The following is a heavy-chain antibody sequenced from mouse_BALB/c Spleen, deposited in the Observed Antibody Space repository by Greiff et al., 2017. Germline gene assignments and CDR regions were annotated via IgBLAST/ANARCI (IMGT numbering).Heavy chain of an antibody. D-gene: IGHD2-5*01. V-gene: IGHV10-1*02. Sequence: EVQLVESGGGLVQPKGSLKLSCAASGFTFNSYGMNWVRQAPGKGLEWVARIRSKSNNYATYDAVSVKDSFTISRDDSQRMLYLPMNNSKTEDTAMYYCVRPGDSTFAYWGQGTLVTVSA. CDR2: IRSKSNNYAT. CDR3: VRPGDSTFAY. J-gene: IGHJ3*01. CDR1: GFTFNSYG.